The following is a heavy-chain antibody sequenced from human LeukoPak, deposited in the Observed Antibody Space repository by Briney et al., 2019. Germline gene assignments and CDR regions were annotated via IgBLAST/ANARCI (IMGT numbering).Heavy chain of an antibody. CDR3: ATSGLSRFGF. Sequence: GGSLRLSCAASGFTFSTYGMHWVRQAPGKGLEWVSAFSGSGGSTYYADSVKGRFTISRDNSKNTLYLQMNSLRAGDTAVYYCATSGLSRFGFWGQGTLVTVSS. CDR2: FSGSGGST. V-gene: IGHV3-23*01. D-gene: IGHD2/OR15-2a*01. CDR1: GFTFSTYG. J-gene: IGHJ4*02.